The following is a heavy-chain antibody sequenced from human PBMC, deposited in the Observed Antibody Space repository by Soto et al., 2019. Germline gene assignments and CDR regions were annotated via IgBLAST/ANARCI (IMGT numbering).Heavy chain of an antibody. Sequence: SETLSLTCTVSGGSISSGGYYWSWIRQHPGKGLEWIGYIYYSGSTYYNPSLKSRVTISVDTSKNQFSLKLVSVTAAATAVYYCAIDQRVDTAMVNTYYYYGMDVWGQGTTVTVSS. D-gene: IGHD5-18*01. V-gene: IGHV4-31*02. CDR3: AIDQRVDTAMVNTYYYYGMDV. CDR1: GGSISSGGYY. CDR2: IYYSGST. J-gene: IGHJ6*02.